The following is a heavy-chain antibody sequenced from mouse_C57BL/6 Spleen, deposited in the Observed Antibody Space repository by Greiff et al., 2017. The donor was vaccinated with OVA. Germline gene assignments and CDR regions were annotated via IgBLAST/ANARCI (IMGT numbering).Heavy chain of an antibody. V-gene: IGHV1-26*01. D-gene: IGHD2-3*01. CDR2: INPNNGGT. Sequence: EVQLQQSGPELVKPGASVKISCKASGYTFTDYYMNWVKQSHGKSLEWIGDINPNNGGTSYNQKFKGKATLTVDKSSSTAYMELRSLTSEDSAVYYCARTGYYTSYYAMDYWGQGTSVTVSS. CDR1: GYTFTDYY. J-gene: IGHJ4*01. CDR3: ARTGYYTSYYAMDY.